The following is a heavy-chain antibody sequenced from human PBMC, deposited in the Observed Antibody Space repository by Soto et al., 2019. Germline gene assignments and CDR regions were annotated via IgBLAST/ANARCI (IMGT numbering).Heavy chain of an antibody. Sequence: GSLKISCKGSGYSFTSYWISWVRQMPGKGLEWMGRIDPSDSYTNYSPSFQGHVTISADKSISTAYLQWSSLKASDTAMYYCAGNFGVVIDYYYYGMDVWGQGTTVTVSS. V-gene: IGHV5-10-1*01. D-gene: IGHD3-3*01. CDR3: AGNFGVVIDYYYYGMDV. J-gene: IGHJ6*02. CDR1: GYSFTSYW. CDR2: IDPSDSYT.